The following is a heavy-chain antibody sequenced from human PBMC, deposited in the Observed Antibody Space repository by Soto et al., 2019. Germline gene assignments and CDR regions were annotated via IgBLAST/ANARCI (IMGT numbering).Heavy chain of an antibody. J-gene: IGHJ4*02. CDR1: GGSISSGYYY. Sequence: SETLSLTCTVSGGSISSGYYYWSWIRQPPGKGLEWIGYIYYSGSTYYNPSLKSRVTISVDTSKNQFSLKLSSVTAPDTAVYYCARVNDYGNYPMGFDYWGQGTLVTV. V-gene: IGHV4-30-4*01. D-gene: IGHD4-17*01. CDR2: IYYSGST. CDR3: ARVNDYGNYPMGFDY.